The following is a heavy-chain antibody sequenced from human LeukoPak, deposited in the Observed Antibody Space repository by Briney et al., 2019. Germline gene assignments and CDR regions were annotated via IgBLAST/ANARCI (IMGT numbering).Heavy chain of an antibody. J-gene: IGHJ4*02. Sequence: PGGSLRLSCAASGFTLISYGKHWVRKVPGRGLVWVSRINSDGSSTSYADSVKGRFTISRDNAKNTLYLQMNSLRAEDTAVYYCAAGVVRPYWGQGTLVTVSS. CDR1: GFTLISYG. CDR2: INSDGSST. V-gene: IGHV3-74*01. CDR3: AAGVVRPY. D-gene: IGHD3-3*01.